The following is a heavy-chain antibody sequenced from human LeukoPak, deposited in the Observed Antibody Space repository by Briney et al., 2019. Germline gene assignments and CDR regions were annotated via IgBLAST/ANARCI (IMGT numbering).Heavy chain of an antibody. CDR2: IYYSGST. CDR1: GGSISSYY. D-gene: IGHD6-19*01. CDR3: ARDYLAVAAFDY. J-gene: IGHJ4*02. V-gene: IGHV4-59*12. Sequence: SETLSLTCTVSGGSISSYYWSWIRQPPGKGLEWIGYIYYSGSTNYNPSLKSRVTISVDTSENQFSLKLSSVTAADTAVYYCARDYLAVAAFDYWGQGTLVTVSS.